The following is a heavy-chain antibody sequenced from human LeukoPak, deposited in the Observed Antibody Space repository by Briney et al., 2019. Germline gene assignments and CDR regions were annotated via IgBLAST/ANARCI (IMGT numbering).Heavy chain of an antibody. V-gene: IGHV1-46*01. CDR2: IHPSATST. J-gene: IGHJ4*02. CDR1: GYTFTSYY. Sequence: ASVKVSCKASGYTFTSYYMHWVRQAPGQRLEWMGVIHPSATSTNYAQKFHDRVTMTRDTSTNTVYMELSSLRSEDTAVYYCARGTTMPFLTWGQGTLVTVSS. CDR3: ARGTTMPFLT. D-gene: IGHD3-3*02.